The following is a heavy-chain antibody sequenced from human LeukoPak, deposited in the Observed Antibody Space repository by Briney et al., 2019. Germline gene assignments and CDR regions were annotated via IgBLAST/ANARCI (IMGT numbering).Heavy chain of an antibody. CDR1: GFNFSIYN. V-gene: IGHV3-48*04. J-gene: IGHJ4*02. Sequence: GGSLRLSCAASGFNFSIYNMNWVRQAPGRGLEWVSFISSSSTTIYYADSVEGRFTISRDNAENALYLQMDSLRAEDTAVYYCARAPAASFDYWGQGALITVSS. CDR3: ARAPAASFDY. CDR2: ISSSSTTI. D-gene: IGHD2-2*01.